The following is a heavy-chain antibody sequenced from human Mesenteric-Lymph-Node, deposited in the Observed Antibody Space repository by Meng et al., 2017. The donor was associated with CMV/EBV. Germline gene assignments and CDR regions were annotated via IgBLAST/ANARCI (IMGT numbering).Heavy chain of an antibody. CDR2: INQSGRT. CDR1: GGAFRGFF. V-gene: IGHV4-34*01. CDR3: ARVCSSTSCNDY. Sequence: TCAVYGGAFRGFFWSGNRRPPGKGMEWIGEINQSGRTNYNPSLKSRVTMSVETSKNQFSLKLRSVTAADTAIYYCARVCSSTSCNDYWGQGTLVTVSS. D-gene: IGHD2-2*01. J-gene: IGHJ4*02.